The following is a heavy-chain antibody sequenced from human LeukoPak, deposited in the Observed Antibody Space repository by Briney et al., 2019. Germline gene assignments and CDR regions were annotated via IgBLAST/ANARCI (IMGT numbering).Heavy chain of an antibody. CDR1: GFTFSSYA. J-gene: IGHJ4*02. V-gene: IGHV3-30*18. CDR3: AKTKGYSYGYYFDY. CDR2: MSYDGFNK. Sequence: GRSLRLSWAASGFTFSSYAMHWVRQSLDKGLEWVAVMSYDGFNKYYADSVKGRFTISRDNSKNTLYLQMNSLRAEDTAVYYCAKTKGYSYGYYFDYWGQGTLVTVSS. D-gene: IGHD5-18*01.